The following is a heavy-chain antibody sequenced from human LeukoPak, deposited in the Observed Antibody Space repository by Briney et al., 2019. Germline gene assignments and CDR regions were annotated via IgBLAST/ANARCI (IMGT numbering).Heavy chain of an antibody. CDR1: GGSISSYY. D-gene: IGHD3-22*01. CDR3: ARSFRHYDMGAFDI. V-gene: IGHV4-59*01. J-gene: IGHJ3*02. CDR2: IYYSVST. Sequence: SETLSLTCTVSGGSISSYYWSWIRQPPGKGLEWIGYIYYSVSTNYNPSLKSRVTISVDTSKNQFSLKLSSVTAADTAVYYCARSFRHYDMGAFDIWGQGTMVTVSS.